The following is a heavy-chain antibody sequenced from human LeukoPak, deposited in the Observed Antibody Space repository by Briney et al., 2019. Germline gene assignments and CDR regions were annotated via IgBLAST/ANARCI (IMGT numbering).Heavy chain of an antibody. D-gene: IGHD5-24*01. CDR2: ISSAGSYI. J-gene: IGHJ4*02. Sequence: GGSLRLSCEASGINFISHTMNWVRQAPGKGLEWVSSISSAGSYIYYADSVKGRFTISRDNAKNSLYLQMNSLRAEDTAVYYCARDQRSVYWGQGTLVTVSS. CDR1: GINFISHT. V-gene: IGHV3-21*01. CDR3: ARDQRSVY.